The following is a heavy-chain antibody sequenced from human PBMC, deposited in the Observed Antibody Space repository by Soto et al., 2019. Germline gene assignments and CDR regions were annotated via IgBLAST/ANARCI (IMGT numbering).Heavy chain of an antibody. J-gene: IGHJ6*02. CDR2: INNRERT. D-gene: IGHD6-19*01. Sequence: SETLSLTCAVYGGSFSGYYWSWIRQPPGKGLEWIGKINNRERTNKNPSLKSRVTLSVDTSKNQFSLKLSSVTAADTAVYYCARVKVAVGYYYGMDVWGQGTTVTVSS. V-gene: IGHV4-34*01. CDR1: GGSFSGYY. CDR3: ARVKVAVGYYYGMDV.